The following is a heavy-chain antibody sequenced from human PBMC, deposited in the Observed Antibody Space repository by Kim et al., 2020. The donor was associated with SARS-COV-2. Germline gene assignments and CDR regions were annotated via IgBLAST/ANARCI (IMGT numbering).Heavy chain of an antibody. J-gene: IGHJ5*02. CDR2: SKTNSSAT. CDR3: TRLDL. Sequence: SKTNSSATAYAASVKGRFTISRDDSKNTAYLQMNSLKTEDTAVYYCTRLDLWGQGTLVTVSS. V-gene: IGHV3-73*01.